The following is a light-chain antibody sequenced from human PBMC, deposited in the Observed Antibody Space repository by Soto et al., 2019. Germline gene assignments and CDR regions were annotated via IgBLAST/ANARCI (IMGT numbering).Light chain of an antibody. CDR2: EVS. Sequence: QSVLTQPASVSGSPGQSITISCTGTSSDVGGYNSVSWFQQHPSKAPKLIIYEVSHRPSGVSIRFSGSKSDNTASLTISGLQAEDEADYYCNSYRHSTTLVFGTGTKLTVL. V-gene: IGLV2-14*01. CDR1: SSDVGGYNS. J-gene: IGLJ1*01. CDR3: NSYRHSTTLV.